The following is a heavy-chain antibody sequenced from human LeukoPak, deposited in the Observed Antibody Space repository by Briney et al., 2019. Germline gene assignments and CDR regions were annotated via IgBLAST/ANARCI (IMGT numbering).Heavy chain of an antibody. D-gene: IGHD3-22*01. J-gene: IGHJ4*02. V-gene: IGHV3-23*01. CDR2: ISGSGGST. CDR3: ANYPATYYYDSSGYSPPTY. Sequence: PGGSLRLSCAVSGLSDAWLSWVRQAPGKGLEWVSAISGSGGSTYYADSVKGRFTISRDNSKNTLYLQMNSLRAEDTAVYYCANYPATYYYDSSGYSPPTYWGQGTLVTVSS. CDR1: GLSDAWL.